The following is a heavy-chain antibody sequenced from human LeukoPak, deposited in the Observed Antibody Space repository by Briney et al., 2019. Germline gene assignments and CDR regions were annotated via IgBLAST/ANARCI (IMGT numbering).Heavy chain of an antibody. CDR2: MSSDGSST. CDR3: ARSLSNTVRGVGDY. D-gene: IGHD3-10*01. Sequence: GGSLRLSCAASGFTFSNYWMNWVRQVPGKGLMWVSRMSSDGSSTNYADSVKGRFTISRDNAKNTLYLQMNSLRVEDTAVYYCARSLSNTVRGVGDYWGQGTLVTVSS. CDR1: GFTFSNYW. J-gene: IGHJ4*02. V-gene: IGHV3-74*01.